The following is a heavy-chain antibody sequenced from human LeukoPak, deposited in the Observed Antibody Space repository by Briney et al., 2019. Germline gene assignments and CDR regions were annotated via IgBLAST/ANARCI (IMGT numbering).Heavy chain of an antibody. CDR1: GGSISSGSYY. J-gene: IGHJ5*02. Sequence: SETLSLTCTVSGGSISSGSYYWSWIRQSPGKGLECIGYIHYTGSTNYNPSLKSRVTISVETSKNQFSLKLKSVTAADTAVYYCARGGYYGSGNDFRFDPWGQGTLVTVSS. D-gene: IGHD3-10*01. V-gene: IGHV4-61*01. CDR2: IHYTGST. CDR3: ARGGYYGSGNDFRFDP.